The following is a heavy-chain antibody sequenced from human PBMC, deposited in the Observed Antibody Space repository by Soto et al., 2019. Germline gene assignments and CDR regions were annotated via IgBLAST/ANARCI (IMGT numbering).Heavy chain of an antibody. J-gene: IGHJ4*02. CDR2: LEKDGSEE. CDR1: GFMFRNYY. CDR3: AGGSGWESDF. Sequence: EVQLVESGGGLVQPGGPLRLSCAASGFMFRNYYMNWVRQAPGKGLEWVANLEKDGSEENYVDSVKGRFTISRDNAKNSLYLQMNSLRAEDTAVYYCAGGSGWESDFWGQGTHVTVSS. D-gene: IGHD6-19*01. V-gene: IGHV3-7*05.